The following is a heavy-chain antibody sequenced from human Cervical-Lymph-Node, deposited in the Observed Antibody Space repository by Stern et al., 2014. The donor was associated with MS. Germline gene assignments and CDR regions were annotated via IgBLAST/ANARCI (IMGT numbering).Heavy chain of an antibody. CDR3: ARRDGSGSYYFDF. J-gene: IGHJ4*02. CDR1: GDSITRGFYY. D-gene: IGHD6-19*01. Sequence: VQLVESGPRQVKSSETLSLTCTVSGDSITRGFYYWGWIRQTPGKGLQWIGNFHYTGSTYSNPSLRSRVTISADTSRNQFSLRLSSVTAADTAVYYCARRDGSGSYYFDFWGQGTLVTVSS. V-gene: IGHV4-39*01. CDR2: FHYTGST.